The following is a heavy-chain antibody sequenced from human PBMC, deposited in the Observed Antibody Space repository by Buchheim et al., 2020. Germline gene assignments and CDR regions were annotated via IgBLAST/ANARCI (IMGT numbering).Heavy chain of an antibody. V-gene: IGHV4-34*01. CDR3: ARGVSYYYYGMDV. CDR2: INHSGST. CDR1: GGSFSGYY. D-gene: IGHD3-16*01. Sequence: QVQLQQWGAGLLKPSETLSLTCAVYGGSFSGYYWSWIRQPPGKGLEWIGEINHSGSTNYNPSLKSRVTISVDTSKHQFSLKLSSVTAADTAVYYCARGVSYYYYGMDVWGQGTT. J-gene: IGHJ6*02.